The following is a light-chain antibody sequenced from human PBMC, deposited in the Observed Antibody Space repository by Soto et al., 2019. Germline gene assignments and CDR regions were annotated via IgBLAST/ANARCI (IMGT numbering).Light chain of an antibody. Sequence: DIQMTQSPSSLSVSVGDRVNITCRASQIIRTYLNWYQQEPGKAPKVLIYGASSLQSGVPPRFSGRGSGTEFTLTISGLQVEDFGIYYCQQSYNTPYTFGRGTKLEI. J-gene: IGKJ2*01. CDR2: GAS. CDR3: QQSYNTPYT. CDR1: QIIRTY. V-gene: IGKV1-39*01.